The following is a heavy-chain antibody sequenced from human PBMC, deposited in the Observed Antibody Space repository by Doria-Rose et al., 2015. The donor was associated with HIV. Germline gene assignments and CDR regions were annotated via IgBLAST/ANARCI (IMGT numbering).Heavy chain of an antibody. CDR3: ARFVLPSSLNWFDP. D-gene: IGHD6-13*01. Sequence: QVQLQQSGPGLVRPSQTLSLTCAISGDSVSTDTATWNWIRQSLSRGLEWLGRTYYRSRWYNDYAESVRSRIIIKPDTSKNQFSLHLNSVTPEDTAVYYCARFVLPSSLNWFDPWGQGTLVTVSS. J-gene: IGHJ5*02. CDR2: TYYRSRWYN. CDR1: GDSVSTDTAT. V-gene: IGHV6-1*01.